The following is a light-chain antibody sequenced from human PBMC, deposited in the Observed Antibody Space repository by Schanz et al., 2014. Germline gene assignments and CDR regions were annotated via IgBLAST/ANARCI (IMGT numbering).Light chain of an antibody. J-gene: IGKJ1*01. CDR3: QQYNSHPRT. V-gene: IGKV1-5*03. CDR1: QGISSW. CDR2: KAS. Sequence: DIQMTQSPSTLSASVGDRVTITCRASQGISSWLAWYQQKPGKAPKLLIYKASSLESGVPSRFSGSGSGTEFTLTISSLQPDDSATYYCQQYNSHPRTVGQGTKVEIK.